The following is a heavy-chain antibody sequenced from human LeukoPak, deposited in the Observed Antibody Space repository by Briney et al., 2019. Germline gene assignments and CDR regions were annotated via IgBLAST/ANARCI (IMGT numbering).Heavy chain of an antibody. CDR1: GFTFSSYA. V-gene: IGHV3-23*01. D-gene: IGHD4-17*01. J-gene: IGHJ3*02. CDR3: ANSQGYGDYVDAFDI. CDR2: ISGSGGST. Sequence: PGGSLRLSCAASGFTFSSYAMSWVRQAPGKGLEWVSAISGSGGSTYYADSVKGRFTISGDNSKNTLYLQMNSLRAEDTAVYYCANSQGYGDYVDAFDIWGQGTMVTVSS.